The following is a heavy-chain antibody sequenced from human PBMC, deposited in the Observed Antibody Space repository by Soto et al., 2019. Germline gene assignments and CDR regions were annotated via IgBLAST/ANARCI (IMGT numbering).Heavy chain of an antibody. Sequence: ASVKVSCKASGYTFTSYDIKWVRQATGQGLEWMGWMNPNSGNTGYAQKFQGRVTMARNTSISTAYMALSSLRSEDTAVYYCARIIFPYYDFWSGYYSSGDYYYYGMDVWGQGTTVTVSS. D-gene: IGHD3-3*01. J-gene: IGHJ6*02. CDR1: GYTFTSYD. V-gene: IGHV1-8*01. CDR3: ARIIFPYYDFWSGYYSSGDYYYYGMDV. CDR2: MNPNSGNT.